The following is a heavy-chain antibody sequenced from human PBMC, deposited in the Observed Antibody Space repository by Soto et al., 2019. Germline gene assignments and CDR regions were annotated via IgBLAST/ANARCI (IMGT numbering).Heavy chain of an antibody. J-gene: IGHJ4*02. Sequence: GGSLRLSCAASGFTFSSYAMSWVRQAPGKGLEWVSAISGSGGSTYYADSVKGRFTISRDNSKNTLYLQMNSLRAEDTAVYYCAKDFPGGSEVILGFDYWGQGTLVTVSS. D-gene: IGHD2-15*01. CDR2: ISGSGGST. CDR1: GFTFSSYA. V-gene: IGHV3-23*01. CDR3: AKDFPGGSEVILGFDY.